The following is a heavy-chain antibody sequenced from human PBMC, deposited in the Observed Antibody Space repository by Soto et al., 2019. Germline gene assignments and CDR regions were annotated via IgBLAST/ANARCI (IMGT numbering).Heavy chain of an antibody. Sequence: EVQLVESGGGLVKPGGSLRLSCAASGFTFSSYSMNWVRQAPGKGLEWVSSISSSSSYIYYADSVKGRFTISRDNAKNSLYLQMNSLRAEDTAVYYCARTWEYYCSGGSCSFDYWGQGTLVTVSS. D-gene: IGHD2-15*01. V-gene: IGHV3-21*01. CDR2: ISSSSSYI. CDR3: ARTWEYYCSGGSCSFDY. CDR1: GFTFSSYS. J-gene: IGHJ4*02.